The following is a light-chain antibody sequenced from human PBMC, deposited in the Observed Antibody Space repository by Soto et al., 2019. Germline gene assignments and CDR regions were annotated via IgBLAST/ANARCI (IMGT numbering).Light chain of an antibody. CDR2: AAS. Sequence: DIQMTQSPSSLSASVGVTVTITCRASQGISNYLAWYQQKPGQVPSLLIYAASTLQSGVPSRFSGSGSGTDFTLTISSLRPEDVATYYCQKYNNAPRTFGQGTKVEI. CDR1: QGISNY. J-gene: IGKJ1*01. CDR3: QKYNNAPRT. V-gene: IGKV1-27*01.